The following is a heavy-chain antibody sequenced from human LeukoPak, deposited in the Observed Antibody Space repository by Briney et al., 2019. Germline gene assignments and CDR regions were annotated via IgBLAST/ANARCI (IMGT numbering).Heavy chain of an antibody. D-gene: IGHD5-18*01. J-gene: IGHJ4*02. CDR3: ARTSGYSYGREVDY. CDR1: GGTFSSYA. V-gene: IGHV1-69*01. CDR2: IIPIFGTA. Sequence: ASVTVSYKASGGTFSSYAISWVRQAPGQGLEWMGGIIPIFGTANYAQKFQGRVTITADESTSTAYMELSSLRSEDTAVYYCARTSGYSYGREVDYWGQGTLVTVSS.